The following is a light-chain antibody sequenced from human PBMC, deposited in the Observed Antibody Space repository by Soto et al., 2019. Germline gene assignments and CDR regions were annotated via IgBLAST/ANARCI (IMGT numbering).Light chain of an antibody. CDR3: QQYGGSAFT. Sequence: EIVLTQSPGTLSLSPGERATLSCRASQSLTSNYLAWYQQKPGQAPMLLIAGTSNRATGIPDRFSGSGSGTDFTLTISRLEPDDFAVYYCQQYGGSAFTFGPGTKVDIK. V-gene: IGKV3-20*01. J-gene: IGKJ3*01. CDR1: QSLTSNY. CDR2: GTS.